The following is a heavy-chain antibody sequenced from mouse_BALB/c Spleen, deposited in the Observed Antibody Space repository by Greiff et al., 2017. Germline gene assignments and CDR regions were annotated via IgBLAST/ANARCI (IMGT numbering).Heavy chain of an antibody. Sequence: QVQLQQSGPGLVAPSQSLSITCTVSGFSLTSYGVHWVRQPPGKGLEWLGVIWAGGSTNYNSALMSRLSISKDNSKSQVFLKMNSLQTDDTAMYYCARDNYYGSSSLAMDYWGQGTSVTVSS. D-gene: IGHD1-1*01. V-gene: IGHV2-9*02. CDR1: GFSLTSYG. J-gene: IGHJ4*01. CDR2: IWAGGST. CDR3: ARDNYYGSSSLAMDY.